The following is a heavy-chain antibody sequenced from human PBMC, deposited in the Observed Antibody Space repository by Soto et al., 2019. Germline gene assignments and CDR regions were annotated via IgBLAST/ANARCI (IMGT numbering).Heavy chain of an antibody. J-gene: IGHJ4*02. CDR2: TYHRGST. CDR1: GVSISSYF. V-gene: IGHV4-59*01. Sequence: PSETLSLTCSVSGVSISSYFWSWIRQAPGGGLEWIGYTYHRGSTNYSPSLKSRVAISLDTSENQFSLKVNSATAADTAVYYCARIGGYHGPLDYWGQGTPVTVSS. CDR3: ARIGGYHGPLDY. D-gene: IGHD6-25*01.